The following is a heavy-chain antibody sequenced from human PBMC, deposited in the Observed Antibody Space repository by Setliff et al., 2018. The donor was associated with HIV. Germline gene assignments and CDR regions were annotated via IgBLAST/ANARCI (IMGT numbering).Heavy chain of an antibody. CDR3: ARDQALEMATK. Sequence: ASVKVSCKASGYTFTSYALHWVRQAPGQRLEWMGWLNAGNGDTKYSQKFQGRVTITRDTSASTAYMELSSLRSEDTAVYYCARDQALEMATKWGQGTLVTVSS. V-gene: IGHV1-3*01. CDR1: GYTFTSYA. CDR2: LNAGNGDT. D-gene: IGHD5-12*01. J-gene: IGHJ4*02.